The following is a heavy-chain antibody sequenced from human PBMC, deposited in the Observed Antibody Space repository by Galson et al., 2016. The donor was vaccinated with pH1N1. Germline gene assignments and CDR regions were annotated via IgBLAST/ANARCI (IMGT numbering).Heavy chain of an antibody. CDR2: IDPSNGGT. CDR1: GYTFTRYY. V-gene: IGHV1-46*01. J-gene: IGHJ4*02. Sequence: SVKVSCKASGYTFTRYYFHWVRQAPGQGLEWIGVIDPSNGGTTYAQKFQARVTMTGDTSTSTVYMDLSSLKAEDTAVYYCTKDLAPPRDCWGQGTLVTVSS. CDR3: TKDLAPPRDC.